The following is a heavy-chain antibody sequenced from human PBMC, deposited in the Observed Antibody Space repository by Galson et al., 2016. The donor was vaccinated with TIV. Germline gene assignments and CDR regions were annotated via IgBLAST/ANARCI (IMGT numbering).Heavy chain of an antibody. Sequence: SVKVSCKASGYTFTSYDINWVRQATGQGLEWMGWINPNSGNTGYAQKFRGRVTMTRNNSVRTAYMELSSLRSEDTAVYYCARSGDYVAYWGQGTLVTVSS. CDR3: ARSGDYVAY. CDR2: INPNSGNT. V-gene: IGHV1-8*02. J-gene: IGHJ4*02. D-gene: IGHD4-17*01. CDR1: GYTFTSYD.